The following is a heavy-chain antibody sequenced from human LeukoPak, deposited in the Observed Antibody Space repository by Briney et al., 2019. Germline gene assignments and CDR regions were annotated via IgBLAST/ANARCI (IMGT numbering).Heavy chain of an antibody. Sequence: ASVKVSCKASGYTFTSYGISWVRQAPGQGLEWMGWINPNSGGTNYAQKFQGRVTMTRDTSISTAYVELSRLRSDDTAVYYCARASSDRSAYYDFWSGYSPYYYYYYMDVWGKGTTVTVSS. CDR3: ARASSDRSAYYDFWSGYSPYYYYYYMDV. CDR2: INPNSGGT. CDR1: GYTFTSYG. V-gene: IGHV1-2*02. J-gene: IGHJ6*03. D-gene: IGHD3-3*01.